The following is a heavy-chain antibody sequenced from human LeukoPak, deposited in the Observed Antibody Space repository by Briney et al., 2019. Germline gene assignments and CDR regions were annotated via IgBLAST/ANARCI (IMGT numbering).Heavy chain of an antibody. J-gene: IGHJ4*02. CDR2: ISPYNGNT. Sequence: GGSEKVPCKASDYTFTRYGISWVRQAPGQALDWMEWISPYNGNTNYAQKRQGRVTMTTDTSTSTAYMDLRSLRSDDTAVYYCARVTLKSTTTRFNLAGDYFDYWGQGTLVTVSS. V-gene: IGHV1-18*01. CDR1: DYTFTRYG. D-gene: IGHD1-26*01. CDR3: ARVTLKSTTTRFNLAGDYFDY.